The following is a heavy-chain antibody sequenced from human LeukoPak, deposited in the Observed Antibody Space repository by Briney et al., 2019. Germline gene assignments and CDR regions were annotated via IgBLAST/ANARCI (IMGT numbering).Heavy chain of an antibody. V-gene: IGHV4-59*12. D-gene: IGHD4-23*01. J-gene: IGHJ4*02. CDR1: GGSISSYY. CDR2: IYYSGST. CDR3: ARNGGNSDYDY. Sequence: PSETLSLTCTVSGGSISSYYWSWIRQPPGKGLEWIGYIYYSGSTNYNPSLKSRVTMLLDKSKNQFSLKLYSVTAADTAVYYCARNGGNSDYDYWGQGTLVTVSA.